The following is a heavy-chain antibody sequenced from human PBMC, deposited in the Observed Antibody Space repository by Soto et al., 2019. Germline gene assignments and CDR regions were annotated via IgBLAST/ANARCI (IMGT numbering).Heavy chain of an antibody. CDR3: ARESEDLTSNFDY. J-gene: IGHJ4*02. Sequence: GSLRLSCAASGFTFTRYSMNWVRHSPGKGLEWVSSISSTTNYIYYADSMKGRFTVSRDNAKNSVYLEMNSLSAEDTAVYYCARESEDLTSNFDYWGQGTLVTVS. V-gene: IGHV3-21*01. CDR1: GFTFTRYS. CDR2: ISSTTNYI.